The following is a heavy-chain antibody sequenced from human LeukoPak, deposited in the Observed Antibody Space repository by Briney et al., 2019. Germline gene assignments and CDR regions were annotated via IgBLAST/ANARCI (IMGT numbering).Heavy chain of an antibody. D-gene: IGHD3-22*01. CDR3: ARDIHDSSGYYVFDY. CDR2: INPGGGST. J-gene: IGHJ4*02. Sequence: ASVKVSCKASGYTFTSYYTHWVRQAPGQGLEWMGIINPGGGSTSYAQKFQGRVTMTRDTSTSTVYMELSSLRSEDTAVYYCARDIHDSSGYYVFDYWGQGTLVTVSS. V-gene: IGHV1-46*01. CDR1: GYTFTSYY.